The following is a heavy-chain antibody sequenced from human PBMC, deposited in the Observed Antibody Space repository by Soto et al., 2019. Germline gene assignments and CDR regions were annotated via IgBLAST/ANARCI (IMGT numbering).Heavy chain of an antibody. CDR1: GFIFSRFW. CDR3: TKASIAVAGTGTL. Sequence: PGGSLRLSCAASGFIFSRFWMSWVRQAPGKGLEWVANIKEDGSEKYYVDSVKGRFTISRDNAKNSLYLQMNSLRVEDTAVYYCTKASIAVAGTGTLWGQGNRVTVPS. CDR2: IKEDGSEK. D-gene: IGHD6-19*01. J-gene: IGHJ4*02. V-gene: IGHV3-7*01.